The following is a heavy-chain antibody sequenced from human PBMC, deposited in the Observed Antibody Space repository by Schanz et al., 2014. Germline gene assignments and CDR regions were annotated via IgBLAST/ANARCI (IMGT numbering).Heavy chain of an antibody. CDR3: AKDAENTAMITDYFDY. Sequence: EVQLLESGGGLVQPGGSLRLSCAASGFSFSRYSMSWVRQAPGRGLEWVSIISGSGGNTYYADAVRGRFTISRDNSKTTVYLQMNSLRAEDTAVYYCAKDAENTAMITDYFDYWGQGTLVAVSA. CDR2: ISGSGGNT. D-gene: IGHD5-18*01. J-gene: IGHJ4*02. CDR1: GFSFSRYS. V-gene: IGHV3-23*01.